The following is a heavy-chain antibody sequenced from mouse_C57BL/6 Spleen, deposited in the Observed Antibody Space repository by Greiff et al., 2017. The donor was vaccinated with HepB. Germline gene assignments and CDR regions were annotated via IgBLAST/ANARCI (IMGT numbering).Heavy chain of an antibody. CDR3: ARRGGYDYDGPWFAY. CDR2: ISGGGGNT. CDR1: GFTFSSYT. D-gene: IGHD2-4*01. J-gene: IGHJ3*01. Sequence: EVQRVESGGGLVKPGGSLKLSCAASGFTFSSYTMSWVRQTPEKRLEWVATISGGGGNTYYPDSVKGRFTISRDNAKNTLYLQMSSLRSEDTALYYCARRGGYDYDGPWFAYWGQGTLVTVSA. V-gene: IGHV5-9*01.